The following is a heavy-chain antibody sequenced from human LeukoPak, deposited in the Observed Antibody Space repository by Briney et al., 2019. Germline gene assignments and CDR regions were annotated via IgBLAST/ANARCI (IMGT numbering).Heavy chain of an antibody. CDR2: INHSGST. J-gene: IGHJ5*02. CDR3: ATLITMVRENWNWFDP. D-gene: IGHD3-10*01. V-gene: IGHV4-34*01. CDR1: GGSFSGYY. Sequence: SETLSLTCAVYGGSFSGYYWSWIRQPPGKGLEWIGEINHSGSTNYNPSLKSRVTISVDTSKNQFSPKLSSVTAADTAVYYCATLITMVRENWNWFDPWGQGTLVTVSS.